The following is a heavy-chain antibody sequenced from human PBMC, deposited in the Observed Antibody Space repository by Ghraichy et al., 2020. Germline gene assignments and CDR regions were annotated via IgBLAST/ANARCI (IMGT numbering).Heavy chain of an antibody. D-gene: IGHD3-10*01. V-gene: IGHV3-20*04. CDR1: GFTFDDYG. CDR3: ARSITMVRGVYDALDI. Sequence: GGSLRLSCAASGFTFDDYGMSWVRQAPGKGLEWVPGINWNGGSTGYADSVKGRFTISRDNAKNSLYLQMNSLRAEDTALYYCARSITMVRGVYDALDIWGQGTMVTVSS. CDR2: INWNGGST. J-gene: IGHJ3*02.